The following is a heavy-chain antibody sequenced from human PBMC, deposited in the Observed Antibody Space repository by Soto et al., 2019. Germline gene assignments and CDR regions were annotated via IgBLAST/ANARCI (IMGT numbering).Heavy chain of an antibody. CDR1: GYTGKAGCY. V-gene: IGHV4-38-2*01. Sequence: PSATKCLTGAVAGYTGKAGCYLGWIRPPPGKGLEWIGSINRSEKTYYNPSLKSRLTISVDTSKNQISLTLSSVTAADTAIYYCARSGDDYGSYVDYWGQGTLVTGSS. CDR3: ARSGDDYGSYVDY. J-gene: IGHJ4*02. D-gene: IGHD4-17*01. CDR2: INRSEKT.